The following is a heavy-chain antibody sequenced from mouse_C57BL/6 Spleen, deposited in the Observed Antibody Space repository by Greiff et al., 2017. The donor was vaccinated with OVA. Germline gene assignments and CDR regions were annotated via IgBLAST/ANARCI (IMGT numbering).Heavy chain of an antibody. D-gene: IGHD1-1*01. CDR3: ARFRTVVATNYFDY. V-gene: IGHV1-81*01. CDR2: IYPSSGNT. Sequence: QVQLQQSGAELARPGASVKLSCKASGYTFTSYGISWVKQRTGQGLEWIGEIYPSSGNTYYTEKFKGKATLTADKSSSTAYMELRSLTSEDSAVYFCARFRTVVATNYFDYWGQGTTLTVSS. CDR1: GYTFTSYG. J-gene: IGHJ2*01.